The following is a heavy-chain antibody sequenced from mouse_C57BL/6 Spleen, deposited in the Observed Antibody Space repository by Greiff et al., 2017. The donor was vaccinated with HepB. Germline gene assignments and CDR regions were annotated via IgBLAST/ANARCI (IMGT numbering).Heavy chain of an antibody. Sequence: VHLVESGPELVKPGASVKLSCKASGYTFTSYDINWVKQRPGQGLEWIGWIYPRDGSTKYNEKFKGKATLTVDTYSSTAYMALHSLTSEDSEVYCCARASESYWGPGTLVTVSA. V-gene: IGHV1-85*01. D-gene: IGHD6-2*01. CDR2: IYPRDGST. CDR3: ARASESY. J-gene: IGHJ3*01. CDR1: GYTFTSYD.